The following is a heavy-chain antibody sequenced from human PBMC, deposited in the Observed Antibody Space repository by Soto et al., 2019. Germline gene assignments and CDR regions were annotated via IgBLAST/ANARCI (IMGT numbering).Heavy chain of an antibody. Sequence: GGSLRLSCAVSGFTFSSYWMSWVRQAPGKGLEWVANIKQDGSEKYYVDSVKGRFTISRDNAKNSLYLQMNSLRAEDTAVYYCARPVRGNENPKLYNYWGQGTLVTVSS. J-gene: IGHJ4*02. CDR3: ARPVRGNENPKLYNY. CDR2: IKQDGSEK. V-gene: IGHV3-7*01. CDR1: GFTFSSYW. D-gene: IGHD3-3*01.